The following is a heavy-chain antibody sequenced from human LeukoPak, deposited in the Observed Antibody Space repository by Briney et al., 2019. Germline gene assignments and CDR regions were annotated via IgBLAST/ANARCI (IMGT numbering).Heavy chain of an antibody. V-gene: IGHV1-8*01. CDR3: ARRDLTIVTTRGFVY. D-gene: IGHD4-11*01. CDR1: GYTFTSYD. J-gene: IGHJ4*02. Sequence: GASVKVSCKASGYTFTSYDINWVRQATGQGLEWMGWMNPNSGNTGYAQKFQGRLTMTRDTSTSTVYMELSSLRSEDTAVYYCARRDLTIVTTRGFVYWGQGTLVTVSS. CDR2: MNPNSGNT.